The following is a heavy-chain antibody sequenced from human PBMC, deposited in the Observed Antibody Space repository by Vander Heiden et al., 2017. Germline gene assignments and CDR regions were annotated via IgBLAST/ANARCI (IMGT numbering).Heavy chain of an antibody. CDR2: MSSDGSET. D-gene: IGHD3-22*01. CDR3: AKDYDPQMTFIVVVTNSLDY. J-gene: IGHJ4*02. Sequence: VHLVESGGGVVQPGRSLRLSCAASGFGFRRSALHGVRQGPGKGVEWVAVMSSDGSETYDADAVKGRFTISRDNFKNTLYREMNSLRVEDTAVYYCAKDYDPQMTFIVVVTNSLDYWGQGTLLTVSS. CDR1: GFGFRRSA. V-gene: IGHV3-30*18.